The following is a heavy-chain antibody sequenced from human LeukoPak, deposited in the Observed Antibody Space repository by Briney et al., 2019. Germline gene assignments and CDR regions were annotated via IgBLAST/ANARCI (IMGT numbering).Heavy chain of an antibody. V-gene: IGHV3-74*01. J-gene: IGHJ4*02. CDR3: ARDGLWGGDY. CDR1: GFTFSTYW. CDR2: INTDGSIT. Sequence: GGSLRLSCAASGFTFSTYWMHWVRQAPGKGLVWVSRINTDGSITNYADSVKGRFTISRDNAKNTLCLQMASLRVEDTAVYYCARDGLWGGDYWGQGTLVTVSS. D-gene: IGHD3-16*01.